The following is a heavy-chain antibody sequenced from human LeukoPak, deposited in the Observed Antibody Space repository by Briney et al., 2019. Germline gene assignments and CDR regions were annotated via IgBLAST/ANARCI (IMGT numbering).Heavy chain of an antibody. CDR2: IKEDGSAT. Sequence: PGGSLRLSCAASGFTFSTYLMTWVPHAPGKGPEEVANIKEDGSATYYVDSVKGRFTISRDNAKKSLYLQMNSLRAEDTAVYYCARDSPGYLAYDSWGQGTLVTVSS. CDR3: ARDSPGYLAYDS. D-gene: IGHD1-1*01. CDR1: GFTFSTYL. J-gene: IGHJ4*02. V-gene: IGHV3-7*04.